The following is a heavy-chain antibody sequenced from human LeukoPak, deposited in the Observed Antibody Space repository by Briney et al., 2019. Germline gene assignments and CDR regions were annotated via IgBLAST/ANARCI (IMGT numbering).Heavy chain of an antibody. CDR1: GGSISSGGYY. D-gene: IGHD2-2*01. CDR2: IYYSGST. J-gene: IGHJ4*02. CDR3: ATDLGYCSSTSCRYFDS. Sequence: PSETLSLTCTVSGGSISSGGYYWSWIRQHPGTGLEWIGYIYYSGSTYYNPSLKSRVTISVDTSKNQFSLKLSSVTAADTAVYYCATDLGYCSSTSCRYFDSWGQGTLVTVSS. V-gene: IGHV4-31*03.